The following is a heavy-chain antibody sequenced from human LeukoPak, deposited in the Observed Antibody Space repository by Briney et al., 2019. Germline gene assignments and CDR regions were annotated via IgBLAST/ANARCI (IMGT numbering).Heavy chain of an antibody. CDR1: GFTFSSYA. CDR2: ISGSGGST. V-gene: IGHV3-23*01. CDR3: AKMIMVRGVMDY. D-gene: IGHD3-10*01. Sequence: GGSLRLSCAASGFTFSSYAMSWVRRAPGKGLEWVSAISGSGGSTYYADSVKGRFTISRDNSKNTLYLQMNSLRAEDTAVYYCAKMIMVRGVMDYWGQGTLVTVSS. J-gene: IGHJ4*02.